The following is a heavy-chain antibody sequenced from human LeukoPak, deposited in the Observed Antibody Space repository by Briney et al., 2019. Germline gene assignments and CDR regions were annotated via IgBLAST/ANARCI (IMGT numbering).Heavy chain of an antibody. Sequence: GASVKVSCKASGYTFTSYDINWVRQATGQGLEWMGWMNPNSGNTGYAQKFQGRVTMTRNTSISTAYMELSSLRSEDTAVYYCARGYSSGWTWYYYYYYGMDVWGQGTTATVSS. CDR3: ARGYSSGWTWYYYYYYGMDV. CDR2: MNPNSGNT. J-gene: IGHJ6*02. V-gene: IGHV1-8*01. D-gene: IGHD6-19*01. CDR1: GYTFTSYD.